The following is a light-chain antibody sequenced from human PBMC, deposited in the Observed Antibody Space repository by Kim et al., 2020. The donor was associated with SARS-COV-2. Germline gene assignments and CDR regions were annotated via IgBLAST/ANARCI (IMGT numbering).Light chain of an antibody. CDR2: DAS. CDR1: QSVSSTY. Sequence: VLTQSPGTLSLSPGERATLSCRASQSVSSTYLAWYQQKPGQAPRLLMSDASTRATGIPDRFSGSGSETDFTLTISRLEPEDFAVYYCQQYDTSRTFGQGTKVDMK. J-gene: IGKJ1*01. V-gene: IGKV3-20*01. CDR3: QQYDTSRT.